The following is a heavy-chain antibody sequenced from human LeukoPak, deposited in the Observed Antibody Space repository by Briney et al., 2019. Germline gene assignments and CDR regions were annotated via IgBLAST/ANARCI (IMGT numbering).Heavy chain of an antibody. Sequence: SETLSLTCAVSGGSISSGGYSWSWVRQPPGKGLEWIGYIYHSGSTYYNPSLKSRVTISVDRSKNQFSLKLSSVTAADTAVYYCARHYYDSSGYYYLEPWGQGTLVTVPS. CDR3: ARHYYDSSGYYYLEP. CDR1: GGSISSGGYS. D-gene: IGHD3-22*01. CDR2: IYHSGST. J-gene: IGHJ5*02. V-gene: IGHV4-30-2*01.